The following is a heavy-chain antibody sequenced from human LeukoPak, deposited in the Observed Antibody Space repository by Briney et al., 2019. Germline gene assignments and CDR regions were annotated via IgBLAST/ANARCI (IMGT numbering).Heavy chain of an antibody. CDR1: GGSVSSGSYY. D-gene: IGHD3/OR15-3a*01. CDR3: AREERTCFDY. J-gene: IGHJ4*02. CDR2: IYYSGST. Sequence: PSETLSLTCTVSGGSVSSGSYYWSWIRQPPGEGLEWIGYIYYSGSTNYNPSRKRRVTTSADTSKNQFSLKLSSVTAAHKAVYYCAREERTCFDYWDQGTLVTVPS. V-gene: IGHV4-61*01.